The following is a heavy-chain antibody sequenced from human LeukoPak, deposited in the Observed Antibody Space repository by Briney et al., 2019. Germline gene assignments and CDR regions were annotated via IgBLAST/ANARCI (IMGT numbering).Heavy chain of an antibody. Sequence: SVKVSCKASGFTFTSSAMQWVRQARGQRLEWIGWIVVGSGNTNYAQKFQERVTITRDMSTSTAYMELSSLRSEDMAVYYCAAEITMVRGVIVDYWGQGTLVTVSS. CDR3: AAEITMVRGVIVDY. CDR1: GFTFTSSA. D-gene: IGHD3-10*01. V-gene: IGHV1-58*02. J-gene: IGHJ4*02. CDR2: IVVGSGNT.